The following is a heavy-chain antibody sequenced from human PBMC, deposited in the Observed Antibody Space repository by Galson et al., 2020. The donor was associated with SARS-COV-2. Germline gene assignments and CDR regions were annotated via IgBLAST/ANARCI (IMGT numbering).Heavy chain of an antibody. CDR1: GFSLSTSGMC. J-gene: IGHJ4*02. CDR2: IDWDDDK. V-gene: IGHV2-70*11. CDR3: ARSHYDILTGYLQYYFDY. D-gene: IGHD3-9*01. Sequence: SGPTLVKPTQTLTLTCTFSGFSLSTSGMCVSWIRQPPGKAREWLARIDWDDDKYYSTSLKTRLTISKDTSKNQVVLTMTNMDPVDTATYYCARSHYDILTGYLQYYFDYWGQGTLVTVSS.